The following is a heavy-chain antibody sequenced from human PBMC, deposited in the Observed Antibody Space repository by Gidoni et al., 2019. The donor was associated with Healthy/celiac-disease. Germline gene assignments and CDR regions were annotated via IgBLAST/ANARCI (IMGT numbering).Heavy chain of an antibody. CDR2: IKSKTDGGTT. J-gene: IGHJ6*03. CDR1: GFTFSNAW. D-gene: IGHD5-12*01. CDR3: TTDNSGYDRYYYYYMDV. V-gene: IGHV3-15*01. Sequence: EVQLVESGGGLVKPGGSLRLSCAASGFTFSNAWMSWVLQAPGKGLEWVGRIKSKTDGGTTDYAAPVKGRFTISRDDSKNTLYLQMNSLKTEDTAVYYCTTDNSGYDRYYYYYMDVWGKGTTVTVSS.